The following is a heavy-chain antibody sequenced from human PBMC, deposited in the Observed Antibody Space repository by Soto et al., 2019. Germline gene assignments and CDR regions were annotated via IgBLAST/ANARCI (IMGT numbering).Heavy chain of an antibody. CDR2: ISSSSSYT. D-gene: IGHD2-15*01. CDR1: GFTFSDYY. V-gene: IGHV3-11*06. J-gene: IGHJ4*02. Sequence: QVQLVESGGGLVKPGGSLRLSCAASGFTFSDYYMSWIRQAPGKGLEWVSYISSSSSYTNYADSVKGRFTISRDNAKNSLYLQMNSLRAEDTAVYYCARDDGGVDCSGGSCYSGGSGYWGQGTLVTVSS. CDR3: ARDDGGVDCSGGSCYSGGSGY.